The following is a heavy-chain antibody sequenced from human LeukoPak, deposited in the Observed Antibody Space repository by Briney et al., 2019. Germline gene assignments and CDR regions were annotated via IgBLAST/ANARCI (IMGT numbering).Heavy chain of an antibody. CDR2: FDVIDGET. D-gene: IGHD5-18*01. Sequence: GASVKVSCTVSESSLTELSLYWVRQAPGKGLEWMGGFDVIDGETFYAQKFQGRVTMTEDSSADTAYMELRSLTSDDTALYYCAAGRPYSLLDYWGQGTLVTVSS. J-gene: IGHJ4*02. CDR1: ESSLTELS. V-gene: IGHV1-24*01. CDR3: AAGRPYSLLDY.